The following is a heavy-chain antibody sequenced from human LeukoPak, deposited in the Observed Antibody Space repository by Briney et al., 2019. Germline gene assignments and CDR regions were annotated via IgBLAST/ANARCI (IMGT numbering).Heavy chain of an antibody. V-gene: IGHV5-51*01. Sequence: GESLKISCKGSGYSFTSYWNGWVRQMPGKSLEGLGIIYPGDSDTRYSPSFQGQVTISADKSISTAYLQWSSLKASDTAMYYCARRGIAVAGHFDYWGQGTLVTVSS. D-gene: IGHD6-19*01. CDR3: ARRGIAVAGHFDY. CDR1: GYSFTSYW. J-gene: IGHJ4*02. CDR2: IYPGDSDT.